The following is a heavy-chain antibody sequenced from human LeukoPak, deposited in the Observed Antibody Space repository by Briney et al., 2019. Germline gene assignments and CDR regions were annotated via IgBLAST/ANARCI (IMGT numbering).Heavy chain of an antibody. V-gene: IGHV4-59*01. Sequence: SETLSLTCNVSGGSITSYYWSWIRQPSGKGLEWMGYVFYGGTTNYNPSLKNRVTISVDTSNNQFSLTLSSVTAADTAVYYCARDAGGGDSWGQGTLVTVSS. CDR1: GGSITSYY. CDR2: VFYGGTT. D-gene: IGHD2-21*01. CDR3: ARDAGGGDS. J-gene: IGHJ5*02.